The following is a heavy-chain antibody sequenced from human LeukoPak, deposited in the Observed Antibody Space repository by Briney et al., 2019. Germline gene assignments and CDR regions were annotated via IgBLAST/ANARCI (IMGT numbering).Heavy chain of an antibody. Sequence: SETLSLTCAVSGGSISSGGYSWSWIRQPPGKGLEWIGYIYHSGSTYYHPSLKSRVTISVDRSKNQFSLKLSSVTAADTAVYYCARAQMATILIFDYWGQGTLVTVSS. J-gene: IGHJ4*02. V-gene: IGHV4-30-2*01. CDR1: GGSISSGGYS. D-gene: IGHD5-24*01. CDR2: IYHSGST. CDR3: ARAQMATILIFDY.